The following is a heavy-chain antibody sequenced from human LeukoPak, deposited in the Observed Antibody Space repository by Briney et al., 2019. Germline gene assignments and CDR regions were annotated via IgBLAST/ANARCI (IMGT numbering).Heavy chain of an antibody. CDR2: IYYSGST. J-gene: IGHJ3*02. V-gene: IGHV4-61*01. CDR1: GGSISSSSYY. D-gene: IGHD2-2*01. CDR3: ARSGYQLLYDAFDI. Sequence: PSETLSLTCTVSGGSISSSSYYWSWIRQPPGKGLEWIGYIYYSGSTNYNPSLKSRVTISVDTSKNQFSLKLSSVTAADTAVYYCARSGYQLLYDAFDIWGQGTMVTVSS.